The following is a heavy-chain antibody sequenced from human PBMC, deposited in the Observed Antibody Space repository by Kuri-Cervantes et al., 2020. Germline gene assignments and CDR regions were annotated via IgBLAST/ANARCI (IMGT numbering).Heavy chain of an antibody. CDR2: INPNTGGT. J-gene: IGHJ3*02. CDR1: GYSFTGYY. CDR3: ARDAYSSGWYDAFDI. Sequence: ASVKVSCKGSGYSFTGYYIYWVRQAPGQGLEWMGWINPNTGGTKYAQRFQGRVTMTRDTSINTAYMQLSSLTSDDTAVYYCARDAYSSGWYDAFDIWGQGTMVTVSS. V-gene: IGHV1-2*02. D-gene: IGHD6-19*01.